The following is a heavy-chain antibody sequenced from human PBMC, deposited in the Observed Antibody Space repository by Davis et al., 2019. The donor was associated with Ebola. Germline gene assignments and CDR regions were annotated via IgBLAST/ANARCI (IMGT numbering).Heavy chain of an antibody. Sequence: AGSLTLSCSASGFTFSNSAMHWVRQPPGKGLEYVSAIIDNGHRTNYADSVKGRFTISRDNAKDTLYLHMTSPRPEDTAMYYCVTGWLVHDFWGRGTLVTVSA. D-gene: IGHD6-6*01. V-gene: IGHV3-64D*08. CDR1: GFTFSNSA. CDR2: IIDNGHRT. CDR3: VTGWLVHDF. J-gene: IGHJ4*02.